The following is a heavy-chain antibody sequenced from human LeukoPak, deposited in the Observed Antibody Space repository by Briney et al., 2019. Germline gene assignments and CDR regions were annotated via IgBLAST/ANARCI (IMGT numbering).Heavy chain of an antibody. J-gene: IGHJ4*02. CDR1: GFTFSSYG. D-gene: IGHD1/OR15-1a*01. Sequence: PGGSLRLSCAASGFTFSSYGMSWVRQAPGKGLEWVSAISGSGGSTYYADSVKGRFTISRDNSKNTLYLQMNSLRAEDTAVYYXXXXXXSVQQSYFDYWGQGTLVTVSS. CDR2: ISGSGGST. V-gene: IGHV3-23*01. CDR3: XXXXXSVQQSYFDY.